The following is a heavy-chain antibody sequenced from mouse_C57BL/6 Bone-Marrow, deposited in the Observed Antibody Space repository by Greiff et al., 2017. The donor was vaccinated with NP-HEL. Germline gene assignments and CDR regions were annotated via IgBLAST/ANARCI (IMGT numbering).Heavy chain of an antibody. CDR2: IYPGSGST. J-gene: IGHJ1*03. CDR1: GYTFTSYW. Sequence: QVQLKQPGAELVKPGASVKMSCKASGYTFTSYWITWVKQRPGQGLEWIGDIYPGSGSTNYNEKFKSKATLTVDTSSSTAYMQLSSLTSEDSAVYYCARGGYYDYDTGWYFDVWGTGTTVTVSA. D-gene: IGHD2-4*01. CDR3: ARGGYYDYDTGWYFDV. V-gene: IGHV1-55*01.